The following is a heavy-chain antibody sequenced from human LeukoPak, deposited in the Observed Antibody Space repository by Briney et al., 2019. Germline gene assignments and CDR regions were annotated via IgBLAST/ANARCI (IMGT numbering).Heavy chain of an antibody. J-gene: IGHJ4*02. Sequence: PGGSLRLSCAASGFTFSSYAMHWVCQAPGKGLEWVAVISYDGSNKYYADSVKGRFTISRDNSKNTLYLQMNSLGAEDTAVYYCARDRRGYFDYWGQGTLVTVSS. CDR2: ISYDGSNK. D-gene: IGHD6-13*01. CDR1: GFTFSSYA. V-gene: IGHV3-30*04. CDR3: ARDRRGYFDY.